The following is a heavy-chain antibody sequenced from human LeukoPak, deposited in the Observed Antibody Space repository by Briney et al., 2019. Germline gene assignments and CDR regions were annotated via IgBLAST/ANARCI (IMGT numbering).Heavy chain of an antibody. Sequence: SETLSLTCTVSGGSISSSSYYWGWIRQPPGKGLEWIGSIYYSGSTYYNPSLKSRVTISVDTSKNQFSLKMSSMTAADTAVYYCATAKGSVAGLIDYWGQGTLVTVSS. CDR2: IYYSGST. D-gene: IGHD6-19*01. CDR3: ATAKGSVAGLIDY. V-gene: IGHV4-39*07. J-gene: IGHJ4*02. CDR1: GGSISSSSYY.